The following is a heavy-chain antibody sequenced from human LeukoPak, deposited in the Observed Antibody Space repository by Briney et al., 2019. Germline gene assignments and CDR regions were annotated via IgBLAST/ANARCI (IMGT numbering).Heavy chain of an antibody. CDR1: GFTFNSYA. J-gene: IGHJ4*02. Sequence: GGSLRLSCAASGFTFNSYAMYWVRQAPRKGLEWVSGIFGSGGSAHYADSVKGRFTSSRDNSKNTVYLQMDSLRVEDTAVYYCGKTTTGYSSGRYPGWPVDYWGQGTLVTVSS. V-gene: IGHV3-23*01. CDR2: IFGSGGSA. CDR3: GKTTTGYSSGRYPGWPVDY. D-gene: IGHD6-19*01.